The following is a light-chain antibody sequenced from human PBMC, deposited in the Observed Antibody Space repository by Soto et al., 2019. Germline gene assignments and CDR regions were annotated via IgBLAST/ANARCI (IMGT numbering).Light chain of an antibody. J-gene: IGKJ1*01. CDR2: DTS. V-gene: IGKV3-11*01. CDR3: QQRSNWPPWT. Sequence: ELVLTQSPATLSLSPRERATLSCRASQSVSNYLAWYQQKPGQAPRLLIYDTSNRATGIPARFSGSGSGTDFTLTISSLEPEDFAVYYCQQRSNWPPWTFGQGTKVDIK. CDR1: QSVSNY.